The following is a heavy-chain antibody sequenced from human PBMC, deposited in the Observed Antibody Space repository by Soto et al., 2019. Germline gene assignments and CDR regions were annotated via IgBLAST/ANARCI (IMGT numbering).Heavy chain of an antibody. D-gene: IGHD3-9*01. CDR3: ARRSDRYYDILTGYGHYYYYGMDV. Sequence: QVQLVQSGAEVKKPGSSVKVSCKASGGTFSSYAISWVRQAPGQGLEWMGGIIPIFGTANYAQKFQGRVTITADKSTSTAYMELSSLRSEDTAVYYCARRSDRYYDILTGYGHYYYYGMDVWGQGTTVTVSS. V-gene: IGHV1-69*06. CDR2: IIPIFGTA. J-gene: IGHJ6*02. CDR1: GGTFSSYA.